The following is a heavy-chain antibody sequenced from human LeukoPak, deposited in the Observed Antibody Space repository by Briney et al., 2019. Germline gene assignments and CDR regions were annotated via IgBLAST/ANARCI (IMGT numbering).Heavy chain of an antibody. D-gene: IGHD6-13*01. J-gene: IGHJ4*02. V-gene: IGHV3-7*03. Sequence: GGSLRLSCAASGFTFSSYWMSWVRQAPGKGLEWVANIKQDGSEKYYVDSVKGRFTISRDNAKNSLYLQMNSLRAEDTAVYYCAKALTIAAAGTVWVSDFWGQGTLVTVSS. CDR1: GFTFSSYW. CDR3: AKALTIAAAGTVWVSDF. CDR2: IKQDGSEK.